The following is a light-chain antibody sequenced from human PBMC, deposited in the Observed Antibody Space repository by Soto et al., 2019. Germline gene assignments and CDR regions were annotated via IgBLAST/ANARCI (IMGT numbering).Light chain of an antibody. CDR3: QQSYNTPIT. CDR2: SAS. Sequence: DIQMTQSPSSLSASVGDRVTITCRASQSITTYLNWYQQKPGKAPKLLIYSASTLHSGVPSRFSGSGSGTEFTLTISSLQPEDFATYYCQQSYNTPITVGQGTRLEIK. J-gene: IGKJ5*01. CDR1: QSITTY. V-gene: IGKV1-39*01.